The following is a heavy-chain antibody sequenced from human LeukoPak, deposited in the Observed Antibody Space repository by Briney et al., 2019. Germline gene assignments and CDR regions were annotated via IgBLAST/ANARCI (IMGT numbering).Heavy chain of an antibody. J-gene: IGHJ3*02. D-gene: IGHD3-16*01. CDR3: ASSRGSQNAFDI. Sequence: GGSLRLSCAGSGFTVSRSYMSWVRQAPGKGLEWVSVIYSGGNTYYEDSVKGRFTISRDYSKNTLYLQMNSLGAEDTAVYYCASSRGSQNAFDIWGQGTMVTVSS. CDR2: IYSGGNT. V-gene: IGHV3-53*01. CDR1: GFTVSRSY.